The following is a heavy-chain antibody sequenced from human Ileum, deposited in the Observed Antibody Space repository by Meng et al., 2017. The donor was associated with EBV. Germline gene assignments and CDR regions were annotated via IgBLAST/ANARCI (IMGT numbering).Heavy chain of an antibody. Sequence: QGPLQETGQGLETPLGTLALPCSVSGGSTGISNWWSWFRQPPGKGLGWFGEIYQSGSTNYNPSLKGRVTISVDKSKNQFSLNLSSVTAADTAVYDCARVGQWLPIDYWGQGTLVTVSS. J-gene: IGHJ4*02. CDR2: IYQSGST. CDR3: ARVGQWLPIDY. D-gene: IGHD6-19*01. CDR1: GGSTGISNW. V-gene: IGHV4-4*02.